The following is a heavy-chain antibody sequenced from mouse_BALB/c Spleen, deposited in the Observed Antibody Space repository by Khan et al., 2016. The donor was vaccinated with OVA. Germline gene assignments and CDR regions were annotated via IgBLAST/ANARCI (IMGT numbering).Heavy chain of an antibody. Sequence: QVQLQQSGPELVKPGASVKMSCKASGYTFTDYIISWVKQRTGQGLEWIGEIYPGSGTTHYNEKFKGKATLTADKSSNTAYMQLNSLTTEGSAFYFCARFETTVADYWGQGTTLTVSS. CDR3: ARFETTVADY. D-gene: IGHD1-1*01. J-gene: IGHJ2*01. V-gene: IGHV1-81*01. CDR2: IYPGSGTT. CDR1: GYTFTDYI.